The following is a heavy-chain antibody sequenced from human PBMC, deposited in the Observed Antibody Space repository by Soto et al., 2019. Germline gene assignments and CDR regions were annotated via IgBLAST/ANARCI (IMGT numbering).Heavy chain of an antibody. J-gene: IGHJ3*01. CDR3: VRHNAFDV. V-gene: IGHV4-59*08. CDR1: GGSISGFY. CDR2: IYYSGRT. Sequence: QVQLQESGPGLVKPSETLSLTCTVSGGSISGFYWSWIRQPPGKGLEWIGYIYYSGRTIYNPSLTSRVTLSVDTSKNQFSLNLSSVTAADTAVYYCVRHNAFDVWGQGTMVTVFS.